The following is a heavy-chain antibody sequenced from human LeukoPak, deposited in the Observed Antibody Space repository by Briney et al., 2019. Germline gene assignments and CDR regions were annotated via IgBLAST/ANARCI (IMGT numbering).Heavy chain of an antibody. CDR3: ARQSSSSWSHDFDY. Sequence: PSQTLSLTCTVSGGSISSGGYYWSWIRQPPGKGLEWIGYIYHSGSTYYNPSLKSRVTISVDRSKNQFSLKLSSVTAADTAVYYCARQSSSSWSHDFDYWGQGTLVTVSS. J-gene: IGHJ4*02. CDR1: GGSISSGGYY. V-gene: IGHV4-30-2*01. D-gene: IGHD6-13*01. CDR2: IYHSGST.